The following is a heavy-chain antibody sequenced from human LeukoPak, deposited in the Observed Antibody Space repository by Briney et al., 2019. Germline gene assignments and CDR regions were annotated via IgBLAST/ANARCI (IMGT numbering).Heavy chain of an antibody. D-gene: IGHD1-1*01. CDR3: ARGPRTQYYGMDV. V-gene: IGHV4-34*01. CDR1: GGSFSGYY. Sequence: SETLSLTCAVYGGSFSGYYWSWIRQPPGKGLEWIGEINHSGSTNYNPSLKSRVTISVDTSKNQFSPKLSSVTAADTAVYYCARGPRTQYYGMDVWGKGTTVTVSS. J-gene: IGHJ6*04. CDR2: INHSGST.